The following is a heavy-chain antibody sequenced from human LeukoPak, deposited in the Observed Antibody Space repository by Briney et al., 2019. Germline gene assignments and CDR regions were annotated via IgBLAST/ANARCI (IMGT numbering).Heavy chain of an antibody. CDR3: AKESPVHKGVDY. J-gene: IGHJ4*02. V-gene: IGHV3-23*01. CDR1: GFTSGNYY. CDR2: IDESGTTA. Sequence: GGSLRLSCAASGFTSGNYYMNWVRQGPGKGLEWVSGIDESGTTAWYADSVKGRFTISRDNSKNTLYLQMNSLRAEDTAVYHCAKESPVHKGVDYWGQGTLVTVSS.